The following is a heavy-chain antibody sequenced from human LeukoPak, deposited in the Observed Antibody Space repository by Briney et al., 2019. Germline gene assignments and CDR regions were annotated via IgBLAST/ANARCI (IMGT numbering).Heavy chain of an antibody. Sequence: KSSETLSLTCTVSGGSISSGGYYWSWIRQHPGKGLEWIGYIYYSGSTYYNPSLKSRVTISVNTSKNQFSLKLSSVTAADTAVYYCARVPGIAAAHYGMDVWGQGTTVTVSS. CDR1: GGSISSGGYY. D-gene: IGHD6-13*01. CDR3: ARVPGIAAAHYGMDV. CDR2: IYYSGST. J-gene: IGHJ6*02. V-gene: IGHV4-31*03.